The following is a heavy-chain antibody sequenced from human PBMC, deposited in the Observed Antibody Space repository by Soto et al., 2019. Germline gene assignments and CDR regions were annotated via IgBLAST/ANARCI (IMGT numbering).Heavy chain of an antibody. CDR1: GGSVSSGSYY. V-gene: IGHV4-61*01. CDR2: IYYSGST. Sequence: PSETLSLTCTVSGGSVSSGSYYWIWIRQPPGKGLEWIGYIYYSGSTNYNPSLKSRVTISVDTSKNQFSLKLSSVTAADTAVYYCARAPTIFGVVINYNWFDPWGQGTLVTVSS. D-gene: IGHD3-3*01. CDR3: ARAPTIFGVVINYNWFDP. J-gene: IGHJ5*02.